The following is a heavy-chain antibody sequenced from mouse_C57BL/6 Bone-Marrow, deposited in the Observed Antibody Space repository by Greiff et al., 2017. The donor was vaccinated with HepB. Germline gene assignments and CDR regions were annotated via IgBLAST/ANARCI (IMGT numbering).Heavy chain of an antibody. V-gene: IGHV5-2*01. CDR2: INSDGGST. Sequence: EVKLVESGGGLVQPGESLKLSCESTEYAFPSHDMSWVRKTPEKRLELVAAINSDGGSTYYPDNLERRFIISRDNTKKTLYLQMSSLRSEDTALYYCARYYDGNYCYWYFDVWGTGTTVTVSS. CDR3: ARYYDGNYCYWYFDV. J-gene: IGHJ1*03. CDR1: EYAFPSHD. D-gene: IGHD2-1*01.